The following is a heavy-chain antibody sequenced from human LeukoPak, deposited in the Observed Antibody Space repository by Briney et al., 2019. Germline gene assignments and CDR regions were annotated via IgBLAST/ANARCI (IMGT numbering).Heavy chain of an antibody. Sequence: SVKVSFKGTVGTFRSYAISWVRQAPGRGLAWMGGILPFFGTANYAKKFQGRVTMTRDTSISTAYMELSRLRSDDTAVYYCARSSRELWIGFDYWGQGTLVTVSS. V-gene: IGHV1-69*05. D-gene: IGHD3-10*01. CDR2: ILPFFGTA. CDR1: VGTFRSYA. CDR3: ARSSRELWIGFDY. J-gene: IGHJ4*02.